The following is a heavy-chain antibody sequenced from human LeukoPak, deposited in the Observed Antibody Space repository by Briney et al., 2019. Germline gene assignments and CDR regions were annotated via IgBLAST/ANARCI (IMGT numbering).Heavy chain of an antibody. Sequence: SETLSLTCTVSGGSFNNYFWTWIRQPPGKGLEWIGYIYYTGTTNYNPSLKSRVTISLDTSKNQLSLRLSSVTAADTALYYCARAGNDWNTGYYFDYWGQGTLVTVSS. J-gene: IGHJ4*02. CDR3: ARAGNDWNTGYYFDY. CDR2: IYYTGTT. V-gene: IGHV4-59*01. CDR1: GGSFNNYF. D-gene: IGHD1/OR15-1a*01.